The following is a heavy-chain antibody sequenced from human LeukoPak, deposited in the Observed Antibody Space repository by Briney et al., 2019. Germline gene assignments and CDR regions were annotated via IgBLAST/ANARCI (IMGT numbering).Heavy chain of an antibody. CDR2: ISGYNGNT. Sequence: ASVKVSCKASGYTFTSYAIIWVRQPPSQGLEWMGWISGYNGNTKSSQSLQDRVIMTTHTSTRTAYMELRSLRPDDTAVYYCARVYLGIYYDGSPTPFDHWGEGTRVSVSS. D-gene: IGHD3-22*01. CDR1: GYTFTSYA. V-gene: IGHV1-18*01. J-gene: IGHJ4*02. CDR3: ARVYLGIYYDGSPTPFDH.